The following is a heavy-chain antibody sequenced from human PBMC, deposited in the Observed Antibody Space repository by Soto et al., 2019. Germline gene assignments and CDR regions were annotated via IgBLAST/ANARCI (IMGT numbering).Heavy chain of an antibody. CDR1: GGSFSGYY. Sequence: QVQLQQWGAGLLKPSETLSLTCAVYGGSFSGYYWSWIRQPPGKGLEWIGEINHSGSTNYNPSLKSRVTISVDTSNNQVSLKLSSVTAADTAVYYCARGGILLVPARGWFDPWGQGTLVTVSS. CDR2: INHSGST. D-gene: IGHD2-2*01. CDR3: ARGGILLVPARGWFDP. J-gene: IGHJ5*02. V-gene: IGHV4-34*01.